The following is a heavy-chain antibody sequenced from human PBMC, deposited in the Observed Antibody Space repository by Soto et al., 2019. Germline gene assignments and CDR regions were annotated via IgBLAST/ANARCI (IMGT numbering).Heavy chain of an antibody. CDR2: TYYRSKWYN. CDR1: GDSVSSNSAT. CDR3: ARGSRGAFDI. J-gene: IGHJ3*02. V-gene: IGHV6-1*01. D-gene: IGHD3-16*01. Sequence: QTLSLTCAISGDSVSSNSATWSWIRHSPSRGLEWLGRTYYRSKWYNDYAVSVKSRITVNPDTSKNQFSLQLNSVTPEDTAVYYCARGSRGAFDIWGQGTMVTVSS.